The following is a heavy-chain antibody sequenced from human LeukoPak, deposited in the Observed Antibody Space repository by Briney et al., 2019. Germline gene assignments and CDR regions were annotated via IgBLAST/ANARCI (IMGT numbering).Heavy chain of an antibody. V-gene: IGHV3-23*01. Sequence: AGGSLRLSCAASGFSFSSYAMNWVRQAPGKGLDWVSAISGSGSDIYYADSVRGRFTISRDNSKNTLYLQMNSLRAEDTAVYYCAKEELGDYGDPFDYWGQGTLVTVSS. CDR2: ISGSGSDI. D-gene: IGHD4-17*01. J-gene: IGHJ4*02. CDR1: GFSFSSYA. CDR3: AKEELGDYGDPFDY.